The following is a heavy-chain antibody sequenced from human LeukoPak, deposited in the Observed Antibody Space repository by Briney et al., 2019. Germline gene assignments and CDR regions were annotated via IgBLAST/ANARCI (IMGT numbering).Heavy chain of an antibody. J-gene: IGHJ6*01. V-gene: IGHV3-33*06. Sequence: PGGSLRLSCAASGFTFSIYAMHWVRQAPGKGLEWVAVICFGGGNIYYADSVKGRFTISRDNSKNSLFLQMDSLRVEDTAVFYGAKRGGPAGDYNYQFFIAVGGDGSSVSVS. CDR2: ICFGGGNI. CDR3: AKRGGPAGDYNYQFFIAV. CDR1: GFTFSIYA. D-gene: IGHD4-17*01.